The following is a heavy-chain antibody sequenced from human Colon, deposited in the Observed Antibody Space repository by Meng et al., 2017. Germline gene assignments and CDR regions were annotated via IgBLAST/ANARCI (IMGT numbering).Heavy chain of an antibody. CDR1: GGSISSGDYY. Sequence: VQLQESGPGLVKPSQTLSPTCTVSGGSISSGDYYWSWIRQPPGKGLEWIGYIYYSGSTNYNPSLKSRVTISVDTSKNQFSLKLSSVTAADTAVYYCARIRPRLGGKTFDPWGQGTLVTVSS. V-gene: IGHV4-30-4*01. J-gene: IGHJ5*02. CDR3: ARIRPRLGGKTFDP. CDR2: IYYSGST. D-gene: IGHD3-16*01.